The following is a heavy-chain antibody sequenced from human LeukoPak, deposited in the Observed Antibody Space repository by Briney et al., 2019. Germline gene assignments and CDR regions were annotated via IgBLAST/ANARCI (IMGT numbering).Heavy chain of an antibody. J-gene: IGHJ4*02. CDR3: ARAYYDFWSGPGDY. V-gene: IGHV1-3*01. Sequence: GASVKVSCKASGYTFTSYAMHWVRQAPGQRLEWMGWINAGNGNTKYSQKFQGRVTITRDTSASTAYMELSSLRSEDAAVYYCARAYYDFWSGPGDYWGQGTLVTVSS. CDR1: GYTFTSYA. CDR2: INAGNGNT. D-gene: IGHD3-3*01.